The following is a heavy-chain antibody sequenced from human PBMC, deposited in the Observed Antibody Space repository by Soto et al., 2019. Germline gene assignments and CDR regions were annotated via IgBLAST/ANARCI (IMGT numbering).Heavy chain of an antibody. V-gene: IGHV1-69*01. D-gene: IGHD3-10*01. J-gene: IGHJ4*02. Sequence: QVQLVQSGADVKKPGSSVKVSCQASGVTFRSETLGWVRQAPGQGLEWVGGIIPLFGTASYAQKFQGRVTSTAYESPSTVYMELSRLRSDDTAVYFCATELGENPASPFDAWGQGTLVTVSS. CDR2: IIPLFGTA. CDR3: ATELGENPASPFDA. CDR1: GVTFRSET.